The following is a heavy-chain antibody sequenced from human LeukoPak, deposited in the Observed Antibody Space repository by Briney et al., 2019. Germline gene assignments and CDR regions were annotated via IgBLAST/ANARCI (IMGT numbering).Heavy chain of an antibody. J-gene: IGHJ6*02. CDR2: MNPNSGNT. CDR1: GYTFTSYD. Sequence: ASVKVSCKASGYTFTSYDINWVRQATGQGLEWMGWMNPNSGNTGYAQKFQGRVTMTRNTSISTAYTELSSLRSEDTAVYYCARGKSLNYYYYGMDVWGQGTTVTVSS. V-gene: IGHV1-8*01. CDR3: ARGKSLNYYYYGMDV.